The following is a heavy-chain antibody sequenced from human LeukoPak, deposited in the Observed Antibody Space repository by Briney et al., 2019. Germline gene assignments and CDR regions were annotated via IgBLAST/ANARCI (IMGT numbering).Heavy chain of an antibody. J-gene: IGHJ3*02. Sequence: SETLSLTCTVSGYSISSGYYWGWIRQPPGKGLEWIGSIYHSGSTYYNPSLKSRVTISVGTSKNQFSLKLTSVTAADTAVYSCARDHDYDYVWGSYGGKNAFDIWGQGTMVTVSS. CDR2: IYHSGST. CDR3: ARDHDYDYVWGSYGGKNAFDI. D-gene: IGHD3-16*01. V-gene: IGHV4-38-2*02. CDR1: GYSISSGYY.